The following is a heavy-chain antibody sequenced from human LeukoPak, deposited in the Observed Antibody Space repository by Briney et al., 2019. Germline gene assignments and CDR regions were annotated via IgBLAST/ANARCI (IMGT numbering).Heavy chain of an antibody. J-gene: IGHJ4*02. CDR1: GFTFSSYE. D-gene: IGHD6-13*01. Sequence: GGSLRLSCAASGFTFSSYEMNWVRQAPGKGLEWVSYISGSGTTIYYADSVKGRFTISRDNARNSVYLQMNSLRAEDTAVYYCARGMVAAAGKSFDYWGQGTLVTVSS. CDR2: ISGSGTTI. CDR3: ARGMVAAAGKSFDY. V-gene: IGHV3-48*03.